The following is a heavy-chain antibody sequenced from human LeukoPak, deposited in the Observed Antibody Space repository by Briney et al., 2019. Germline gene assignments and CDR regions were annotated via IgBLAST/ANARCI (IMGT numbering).Heavy chain of an antibody. CDR1: GFTFSSYA. Sequence: GGSLRLSCAASGFTFSSYAISWVRQAPGKGLEWVSAISGSGGSTYYADSVKGRFTISRDNSKNTLYLQMNSLRAEDRAVYYCARDKGYCSSTSCYAYLYYYYGMDVWGQGTTVTVSS. CDR3: ARDKGYCSSTSCYAYLYYYYGMDV. V-gene: IGHV3-23*01. D-gene: IGHD2-2*01. CDR2: ISGSGGST. J-gene: IGHJ6*02.